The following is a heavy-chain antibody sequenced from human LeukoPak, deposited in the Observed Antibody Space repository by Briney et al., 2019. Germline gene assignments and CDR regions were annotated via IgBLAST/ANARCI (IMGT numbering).Heavy chain of an antibody. D-gene: IGHD2-15*01. J-gene: IGHJ4*02. V-gene: IGHV1-46*01. Sequence: ASVKVSCKASGYTFTSYYMHWVRQAPGQGLEWMGIINPSGGSTSYAQKFQGRVTMTRDTSTSTVYMELSSLRSEDTAVYYCARDLGYCSGGSCYDFDYWGQGTLVTVSS. CDR1: GYTFTSYY. CDR3: ARDLGYCSGGSCYDFDY. CDR2: INPSGGST.